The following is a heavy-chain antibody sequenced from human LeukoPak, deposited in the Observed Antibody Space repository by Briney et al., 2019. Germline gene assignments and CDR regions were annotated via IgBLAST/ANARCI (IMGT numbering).Heavy chain of an antibody. V-gene: IGHV3-23*01. J-gene: IGHJ4*02. CDR3: AKGVAVASPYYFDY. Sequence: GGSLRLSCAASGFTFSSYAMSWDRQAPGKGLEWVSPISGSGSSTYYADSVKGRFTISRDNSKNTLYLQMNSLRAEDTAVYYCAKGVAVASPYYFDYWGQGTLVTVSS. CDR1: GFTFSSYA. D-gene: IGHD6-19*01. CDR2: ISGSGSST.